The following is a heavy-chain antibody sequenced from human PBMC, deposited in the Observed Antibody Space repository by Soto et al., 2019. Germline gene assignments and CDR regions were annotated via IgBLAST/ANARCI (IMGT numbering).Heavy chain of an antibody. Sequence: GGSLRLSCAASGFTFSSYGIHWVRQAPGKGLEWVAVISYDGSNKYYADSVKGRFTISRDNSKNTLYLQMNSLRAEDTAVYYCAKDYCSSTSCYTRDYYYYGMDVWGQGTTVTVSS. CDR3: AKDYCSSTSCYTRDYYYYGMDV. CDR1: GFTFSSYG. V-gene: IGHV3-30*18. D-gene: IGHD2-2*02. CDR2: ISYDGSNK. J-gene: IGHJ6*02.